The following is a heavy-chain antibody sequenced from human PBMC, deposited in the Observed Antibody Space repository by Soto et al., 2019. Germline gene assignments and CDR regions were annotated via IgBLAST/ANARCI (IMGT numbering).Heavy chain of an antibody. CDR1: GYSFTSYW. J-gene: IGHJ6*02. CDR2: IYPGDSDT. Sequence: GESLKISCKGSGYSFTSYWIGWVRQMPGKGLEWMGIIYPGDSDTRYSPSFQGQVTISADKSISTAYLQWSSLKASDTAMYYCARQRYSLSHLYYSYSGMYAWCQGTTFSVS. CDR3: ARQRYSLSHLYYSYSGMYA. V-gene: IGHV5-51*01. D-gene: IGHD6-13*01.